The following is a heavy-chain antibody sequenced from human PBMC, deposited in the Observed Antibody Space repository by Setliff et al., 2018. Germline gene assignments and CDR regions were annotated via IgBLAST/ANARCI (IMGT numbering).Heavy chain of an antibody. V-gene: IGHV3-66*02. CDR3: GRDLNNLGFIDF. D-gene: IGHD7-27*01. CDR1: GFRFSDLY. J-gene: IGHJ4*01. CDR2: ISGDRNT. Sequence: GGSLRLSCAASGFRFSDLYMSWVRQVPGKGLEWLSKISGDRNTFYTDSVKGRFTISRDRSRNTVELQMDSLRNEDTAVYYCGRDLNNLGFIDFWGHGTPVTVSS.